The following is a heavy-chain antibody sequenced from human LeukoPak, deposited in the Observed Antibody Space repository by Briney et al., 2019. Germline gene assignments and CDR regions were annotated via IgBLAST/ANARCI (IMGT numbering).Heavy chain of an antibody. Sequence: PGGSLRLSCAASGSTFSSYGMHWVRQAPGKGLEWVAVISYDGSNKYYADSVKGRFTISRDNSKNTLYLQMNSLRAEDTAVYYCAKAPARGYSYGIDAFDIWGQGTMVTVSS. V-gene: IGHV3-30*18. CDR3: AKAPARGYSYGIDAFDI. D-gene: IGHD5-18*01. CDR2: ISYDGSNK. J-gene: IGHJ3*02. CDR1: GSTFSSYG.